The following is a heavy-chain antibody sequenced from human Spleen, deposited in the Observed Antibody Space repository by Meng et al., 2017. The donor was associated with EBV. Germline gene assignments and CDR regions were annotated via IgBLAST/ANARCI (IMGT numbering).Heavy chain of an antibody. CDR3: ARGGVGGYGDRF. V-gene: IGHV4-34*01. CDR1: GGSLSIYT. Sequence: QVQLQQWGVGLLKPSETLSLTCAVSGGSLSIYTWSWIRQSPGKGLEWIGQINESGSTNYNPSLKSRVTISVDTSKNQFSLMLTSMTAADTAVYYGARGGVGGYGDRFWGQGTLVTVSS. J-gene: IGHJ4*02. CDR2: INESGST. D-gene: IGHD4-17*01.